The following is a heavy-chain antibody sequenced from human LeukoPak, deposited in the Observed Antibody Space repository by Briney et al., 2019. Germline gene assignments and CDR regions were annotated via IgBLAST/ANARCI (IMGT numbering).Heavy chain of an antibody. CDR3: ATHKTAMIVDYDAFDI. V-gene: IGHV4-39*07. J-gene: IGHJ3*02. CDR1: GGSISSSSYY. CDR2: IYYSGNT. D-gene: IGHD3-22*01. Sequence: SETLSLTCTVSGGSISSSSYYWGWIRQPPGKGLEWIGSIYYSGNTYYNPSLKSRVTISVDTSKNQFSLKLSSVTAADTAVYYCATHKTAMIVDYDAFDIWGQGTMVTVSS.